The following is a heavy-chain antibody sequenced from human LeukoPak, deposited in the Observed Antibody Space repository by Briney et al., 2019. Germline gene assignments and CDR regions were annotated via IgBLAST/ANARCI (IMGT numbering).Heavy chain of an antibody. Sequence: PGGSLRLSCAASGFIFSSYGMHWVRQAPGKGLGGGAVIWSDGSTKYYADSVKGRFTISRDNSKNTLYLQMNSLRAEDTAVYYCARGQPPSYYDMDVWGQGTTVTVSS. CDR3: ARGQPPSYYDMDV. J-gene: IGHJ6*02. V-gene: IGHV3-33*08. CDR1: GFIFSSYG. D-gene: IGHD6-13*01. CDR2: IWSDGSTK.